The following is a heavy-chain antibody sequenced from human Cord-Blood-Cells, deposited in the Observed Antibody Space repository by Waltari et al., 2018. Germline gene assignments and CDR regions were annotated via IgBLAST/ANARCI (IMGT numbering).Heavy chain of an antibody. V-gene: IGHV3-53*01. CDR1: GFTVSSNY. CDR2: IYSGGRT. Sequence: EVQLVESGGGLIQPGGSLRLSCAASGFTVSSNYMSWVRQAPGKGLEWVSVIYSGGRTYYADSVKGRFTIARDNSKNTLYLQMNSLSAEDTAVYYCARSPKGRGGAAAYWGQGTLVTVSS. D-gene: IGHD6-13*01. CDR3: ARSPKGRGGAAAY. J-gene: IGHJ4*02.